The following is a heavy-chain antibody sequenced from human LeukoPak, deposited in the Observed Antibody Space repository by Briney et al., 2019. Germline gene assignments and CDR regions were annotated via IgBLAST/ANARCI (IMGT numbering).Heavy chain of an antibody. D-gene: IGHD5-18*01. CDR2: IYHSGTT. J-gene: IGHJ2*01. CDR1: GYSISSGFY. CDR3: ARQRRGYSYGGDWYFDL. Sequence: PSETLSLTCTVSGYSISSGFYWGWIRQPPGKGLEWIGSIYHSGTTYYNPSLKSRVTISVDTSKNQFSLKLSSVTAADTAVYYCARQRRGYSYGGDWYFDLWGRGTLVTVSS. V-gene: IGHV4-38-2*02.